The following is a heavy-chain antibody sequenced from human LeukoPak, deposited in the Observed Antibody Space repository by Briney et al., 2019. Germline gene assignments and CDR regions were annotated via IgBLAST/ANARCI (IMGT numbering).Heavy chain of an antibody. CDR1: GFTFSSYW. J-gene: IGHJ4*02. CDR2: IKEDGSQK. CDR3: ARTYSSFDY. V-gene: IGHV3-7*04. Sequence: GGSLRLSCAVSGFTFSSYWMSWVRQAPGKGLEWVANIKEDGSQKYYVDSVKGRFTISRDNAKNSLYLQMNSLRAEDTAVYYCARTYSSFDYWGQGTLVTVSS. D-gene: IGHD6-19*01.